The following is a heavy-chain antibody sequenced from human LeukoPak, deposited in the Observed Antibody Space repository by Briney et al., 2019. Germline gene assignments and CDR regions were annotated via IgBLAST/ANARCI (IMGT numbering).Heavy chain of an antibody. CDR1: GGSFSNFA. Sequence: ASVKVSCKASGGSFSNFAISWVRQAPGQGLQWMGRIIPLVGLADYAQIFQGRVTITADISTNTAFLDLSSLRSDDTAVYYCARFNDGHFDFWGQGTLVTVSS. J-gene: IGHJ4*02. D-gene: IGHD2-8*01. V-gene: IGHV1-69*04. CDR2: IIPLVGLA. CDR3: ARFNDGHFDF.